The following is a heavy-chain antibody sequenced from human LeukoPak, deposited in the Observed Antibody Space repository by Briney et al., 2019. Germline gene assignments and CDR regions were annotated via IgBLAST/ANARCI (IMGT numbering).Heavy chain of an antibody. Sequence: GGSLRLSCAASGFTFSSYSMNWVRQAPGKGLEWVSAISGSGGSTYYADSVKGRFTISRDNTKNTLYLQMHSLRAEDTAVYYCARGETVSSWSTFDYWGQGTLVTVSS. CDR2: ISGSGGST. CDR1: GFTFSSYS. D-gene: IGHD6-13*01. V-gene: IGHV3-23*01. CDR3: ARGETVSSWSTFDY. J-gene: IGHJ4*02.